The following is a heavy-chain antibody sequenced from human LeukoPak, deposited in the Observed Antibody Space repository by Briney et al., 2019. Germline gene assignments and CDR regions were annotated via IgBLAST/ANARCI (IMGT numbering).Heavy chain of an antibody. CDR1: GGSLSSLY. CDR2: IFYSRGD. Sequence: SETLSLTCTVSGGSLSSLYSTGIRPPTPKGRVWSGYIFYSRGDNHNPPLPCRVTLPVDRSRHQTSLSLTSVTAAPTARHYFPRVSSGSNYYFDYWGQGTLATVSS. V-gene: IGHV4-59*08. CDR3: PRVSSGSNYYFDY. J-gene: IGHJ4*02. D-gene: IGHD1-26*01.